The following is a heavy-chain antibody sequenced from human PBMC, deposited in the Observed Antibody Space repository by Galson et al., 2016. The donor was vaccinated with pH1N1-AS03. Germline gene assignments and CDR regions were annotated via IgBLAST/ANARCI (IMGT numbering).Heavy chain of an antibody. J-gene: IGHJ4*02. V-gene: IGHV3-23*01. CDR2: LSGGGVST. CDR3: AKDEGDGYCSGGSCYKYFDY. Sequence: SLRLSCAASGFTFSSYAMSWVRQSPGKGLEWVSALSGGGVSTYYADSVKGRFTIARDNSKNTLYLQMNSLRAEDTAIYYWAKDEGDGYCSGGSCYKYFDYWGQGTLVTVSS. CDR1: GFTFSSYA. D-gene: IGHD2-15*01.